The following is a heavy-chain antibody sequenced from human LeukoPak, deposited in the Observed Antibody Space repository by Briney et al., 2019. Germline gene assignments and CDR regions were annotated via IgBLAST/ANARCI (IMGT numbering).Heavy chain of an antibody. J-gene: IGHJ4*02. CDR3: VSSSRIAAAGTFDY. CDR1: GYTFTGYY. V-gene: IGHV1-2*02. CDR2: INPNSGGT. Sequence: ASVEVSCKASGYTFTGYYMHWVRQAPGQGLEWMGWINPNSGGTNYAQKFQGRVTMTRDTSISTAYMELSRLRSDDTAVYYCVSSSRIAAAGTFDYWGQGTLVTVSS. D-gene: IGHD6-13*01.